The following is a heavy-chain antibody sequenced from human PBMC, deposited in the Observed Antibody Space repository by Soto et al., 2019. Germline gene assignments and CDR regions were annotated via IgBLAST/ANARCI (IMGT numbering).Heavy chain of an antibody. Sequence: QVQLQESGPGLVKPSQTLSLTCSVSGASTVSHYHWTWIRQPPGKGLEWMGYIFNSGTTFYNPSPTRRLSISMDTSGNHFSLELRSVTAADAAVYYCALALGPTTGLDYWGQGTLVTVSS. CDR3: ALALGPTTGLDY. J-gene: IGHJ4*02. CDR1: GASTVSHYH. CDR2: IFNSGTT. D-gene: IGHD1-26*01. V-gene: IGHV4-31*02.